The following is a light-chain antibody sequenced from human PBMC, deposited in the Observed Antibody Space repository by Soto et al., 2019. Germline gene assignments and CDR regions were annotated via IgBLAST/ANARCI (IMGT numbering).Light chain of an antibody. V-gene: IGKV3D-20*02. CDR3: QQRYNWPPT. CDR2: GAS. CDR1: QSVTSNY. J-gene: IGKJ1*01. Sequence: ESVLTQSPGTLSLSPGERATLSCRASQSVTSNYLAWYQQKPGQAPRLLIYGASTRATDIPARFSGSGSGTDFTLTISSLEPEDFAVYYCQQRYNWPPTFGQGTKVDI.